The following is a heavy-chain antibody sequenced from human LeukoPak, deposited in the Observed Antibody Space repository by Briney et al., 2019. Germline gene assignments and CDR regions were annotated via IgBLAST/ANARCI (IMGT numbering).Heavy chain of an antibody. CDR2: IYYSGST. CDR1: GGSISSSSYY. J-gene: IGHJ4*02. V-gene: IGHV4-39*07. D-gene: IGHD6-19*01. CDR3: ARVDGGSGWYYFDY. Sequence: SETLSLTCTVSGGSISSSSYYWGWIRQPPGKGLEWIGSIYYSGSTYYNPSLKSRVTMSVDTSKNQFSLKLSSVTAADTAVYYCARVDGGSGWYYFDYWGQGTLVTVSS.